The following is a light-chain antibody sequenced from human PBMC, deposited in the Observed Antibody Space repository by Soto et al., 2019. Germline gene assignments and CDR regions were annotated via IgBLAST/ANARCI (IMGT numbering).Light chain of an antibody. CDR2: EVS. V-gene: IGLV2-14*01. J-gene: IGLJ3*02. CDR1: SSDIGAFNY. CDR3: SSYTGGLTYWV. Sequence: QSALTQPASVSGSPGQSITISCTGTSSDIGAFNYVSWYQQHPGKAPKLIIFEVSNRPSGVSDRFSGAKSGNTASLIISGLPPEDEADYHCSSYTGGLTYWVFGGGTKLTVL.